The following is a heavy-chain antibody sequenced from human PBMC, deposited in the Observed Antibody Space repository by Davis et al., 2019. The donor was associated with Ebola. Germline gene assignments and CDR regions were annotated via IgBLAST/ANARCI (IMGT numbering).Heavy chain of an antibody. CDR2: IIPILGIA. D-gene: IGHD3-22*01. Sequence: AASVKVSCKAAGGTLRTHGISWVRQAPGQGLEWMGRIIPILGIANYAQKFQGRVTITADKSTSTAYMELSSLRSEDTAVYYCARVSLIVDVMIDYWGQGTLVTVSS. V-gene: IGHV1-69*04. CDR3: ARVSLIVDVMIDY. CDR1: GGTLRTHG. J-gene: IGHJ4*02.